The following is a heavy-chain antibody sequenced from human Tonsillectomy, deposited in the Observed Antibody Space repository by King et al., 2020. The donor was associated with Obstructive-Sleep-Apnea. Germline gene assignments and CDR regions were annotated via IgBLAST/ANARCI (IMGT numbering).Heavy chain of an antibody. CDR1: GGSISSSSYY. V-gene: IGHV4-39*07. CDR2: IYYSGST. Sequence: QLQESGPGLVKPSETLSLNCTVSGGSISSSSYYWGWIRQPPGKGLEWIGSIYYSGSTYYNPSLKSRVTISVDTSKNQFSLKLSSVTAADTAVYYCARGGPLKYYDFWSGYHPIDYWGQGTLVTVSS. CDR3: ARGGPLKYYDFWSGYHPIDY. D-gene: IGHD3-3*01. J-gene: IGHJ4*02.